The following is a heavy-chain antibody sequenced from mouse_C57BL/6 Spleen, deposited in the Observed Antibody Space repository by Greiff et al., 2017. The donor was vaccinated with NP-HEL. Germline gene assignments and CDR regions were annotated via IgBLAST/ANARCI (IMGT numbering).Heavy chain of an antibody. CDR1: GFTFSSYT. D-gene: IGHD2-4*01. J-gene: IGHJ4*01. CDR3: ARQGVYYDYDGAMDY. Sequence: EVQLVESGGGLVKPGGSLKLSCAASGFTFSSYTMSWVRQTPEKRLEWVATISGGGGNTYYPDSVKGRFTISRDNAKNTLYLQMSSLRSEDTALYYCARQGVYYDYDGAMDYWGQGTSVTVSS. V-gene: IGHV5-9*01. CDR2: ISGGGGNT.